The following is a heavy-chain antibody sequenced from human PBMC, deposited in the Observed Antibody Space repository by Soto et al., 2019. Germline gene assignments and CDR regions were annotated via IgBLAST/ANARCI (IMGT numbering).Heavy chain of an antibody. D-gene: IGHD3-22*01. CDR2: IWYDGSNK. CDR3: ARDRLGSMIVP. J-gene: IGHJ3*01. CDR1: GFTFSSYG. V-gene: IGHV3-33*01. Sequence: QVQLVESGGGVVQPGRSLRLSCAASGFTFSSYGMHWVRQAPGKGLEWVAVIWYDGSNKYYADSVKGRFTISRDNSKNTLYLQMNSLRAEDTAVYYCARDRLGSMIVPRGQGTMVTVSS.